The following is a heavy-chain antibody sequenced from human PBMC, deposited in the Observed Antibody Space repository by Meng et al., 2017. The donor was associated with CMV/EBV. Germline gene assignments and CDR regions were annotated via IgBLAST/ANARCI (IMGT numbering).Heavy chain of an antibody. CDR1: GFTFSSYS. J-gene: IGHJ4*02. Sequence: GESLKISCAASGFTFSSYSMNWVRQAPGKGLEWVSSISSSSSYIYYADSVKGRFTISRDNAKNSLYLQMNSLRAEDTAAYYCARDGGYDSSGNRMGTFDYWGQGTLVTVSS. CDR3: ARDGGYDSSGNRMGTFDY. CDR2: ISSSSSYI. V-gene: IGHV3-21*01. D-gene: IGHD3-22*01.